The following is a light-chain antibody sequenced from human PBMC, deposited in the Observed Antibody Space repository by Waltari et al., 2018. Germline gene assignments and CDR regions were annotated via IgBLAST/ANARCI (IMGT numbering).Light chain of an antibody. CDR1: QSVSSN. Sequence: EIVMTQSPATLSVSPGERATLSCRASQSVSSNLAWYQQKPGQAPRLLIYGASTSATGIPARFSGSGYGTDFTLTISRLEPEDFAVYYCLHCGGSPPYTFGQGTKLEI. CDR3: LHCGGSPPYT. V-gene: IGKV3-15*01. J-gene: IGKJ2*01. CDR2: GAS.